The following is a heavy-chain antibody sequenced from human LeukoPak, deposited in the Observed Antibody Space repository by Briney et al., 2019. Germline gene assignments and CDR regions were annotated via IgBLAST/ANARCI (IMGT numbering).Heavy chain of an antibody. CDR3: ARGRSFWARYGMDV. Sequence: ASVKVSCKASGGTFSSYAISWVRQTPGQGLEWMGGIIPIFGTANYAQKFQGRVTITADESTSTAYMELSSLRSEDTAVYYCARGRSFWARYGMDVWGQGTTVTVSS. J-gene: IGHJ6*02. D-gene: IGHD3-3*01. V-gene: IGHV1-69*13. CDR2: IIPIFGTA. CDR1: GGTFSSYA.